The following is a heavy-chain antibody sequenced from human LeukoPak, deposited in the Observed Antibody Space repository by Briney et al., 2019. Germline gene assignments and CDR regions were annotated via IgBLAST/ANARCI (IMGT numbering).Heavy chain of an antibody. D-gene: IGHD4-11*01. V-gene: IGHV1-18*01. CDR3: ARGPQTTVTTPYYYYGMDV. CDR2: ISAYNGNT. CDR1: GYTFTSYG. J-gene: IGHJ6*02. Sequence: ASVTVSCKASGYTFTSYGISWVRQAPGQGLEWMGWISAYNGNTNYAQKLQGRVTMTTDTSTSTAYMELRSLRSDDTAVYYCARGPQTTVTTPYYYYGMDVWGQGTTVTVSS.